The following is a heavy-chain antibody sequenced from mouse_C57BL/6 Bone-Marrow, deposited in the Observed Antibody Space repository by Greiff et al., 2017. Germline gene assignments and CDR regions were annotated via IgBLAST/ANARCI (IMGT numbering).Heavy chain of an antibody. CDR3: ASLYYYGSSYPPWFAY. J-gene: IGHJ3*01. Sequence: EVKLMESGGGLVKPGGSLKLSCAASGFTFSSYTMSWVRQTPEKRLEWVATISGGGGNTYYPDSVKGRFTRSRDNAKNTLYLQMRSLRSEDTALYYCASLYYYGSSYPPWFAYWGQGTLVTVSA. CDR2: ISGGGGNT. D-gene: IGHD1-1*01. CDR1: GFTFSSYT. V-gene: IGHV5-9*01.